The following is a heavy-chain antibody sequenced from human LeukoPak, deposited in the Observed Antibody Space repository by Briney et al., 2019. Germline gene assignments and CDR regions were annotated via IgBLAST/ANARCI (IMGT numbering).Heavy chain of an antibody. D-gene: IGHD1-26*01. J-gene: IGHJ3*02. CDR3: ARRRPEVGALDAFDI. Sequence: GESLKISCKGSGYSFTSYWIGWVRQMPGKGLEWMGIIYPGDSDTRYSPSFQGQVTISADKSISTAYLQWSSLKASDTAMYYCARRRPEVGALDAFDIWGQGTMVTVSS. V-gene: IGHV5-51*01. CDR2: IYPGDSDT. CDR1: GYSFTSYW.